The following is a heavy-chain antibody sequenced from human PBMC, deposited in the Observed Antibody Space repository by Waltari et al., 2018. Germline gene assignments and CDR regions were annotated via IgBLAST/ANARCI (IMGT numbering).Heavy chain of an antibody. V-gene: IGHV3-30*03. D-gene: IGHD2-8*02. J-gene: IGHJ6*02. Sequence: QVQLVESGGRVVQPGRSLRLSWAASGFTFGSSGMLWVRQTPGRGLEWVAVISSDGSRKSYADSVKGRFSISRDNSKNSLSLEMNSLRPEDTAVYYCASCTGGNCYYYGFDVWGQGTTVTVSS. CDR3: ASCTGGNCYYYGFDV. CDR1: GFTFGSSG. CDR2: ISSDGSRK.